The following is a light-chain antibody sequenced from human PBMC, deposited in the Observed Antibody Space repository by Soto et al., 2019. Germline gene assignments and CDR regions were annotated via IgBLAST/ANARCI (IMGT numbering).Light chain of an antibody. V-gene: IGKV3-11*01. CDR1: QSVSSY. CDR3: QQRSNWPPRVT. CDR2: DAS. Sequence: EIALTQSPATLSLSPGERATLSCGASQSVSSYLAWYQQKPGQAPRLLIYDASNRATGIPARFSGSGSGTDFTLTISSLEPEDFAVYYCQQRSNWPPRVTFGPGTKVDIK. J-gene: IGKJ3*01.